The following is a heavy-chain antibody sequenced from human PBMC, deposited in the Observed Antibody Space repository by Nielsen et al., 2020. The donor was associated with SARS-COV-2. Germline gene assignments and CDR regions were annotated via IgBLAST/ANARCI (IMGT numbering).Heavy chain of an antibody. Sequence: GGSLRLSCKGSGYSFTSYWISWVRQMPGKGLEWMGRIDPSDSYTNYSPSFQGHVTISADKSISTAYLQWSSLKASDTAMYYCARSTGGGYWYFDLWGRGTLVTVSS. CDR3: ARSTGGGYWYFDL. J-gene: IGHJ2*01. CDR2: IDPSDSYT. V-gene: IGHV5-10-1*01. CDR1: GYSFTSYW. D-gene: IGHD7-27*01.